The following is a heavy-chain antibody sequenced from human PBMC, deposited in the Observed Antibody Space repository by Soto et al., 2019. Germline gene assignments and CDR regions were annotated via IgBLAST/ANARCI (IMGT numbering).Heavy chain of an antibody. CDR2: IYYSGST. D-gene: IGHD6-6*01. J-gene: IGHJ6*02. CDR1: GGSISSSSYY. Sequence: SETLSLTCTVSGGSISSSSYYWGWIRQPPGKVLEWIGSIYYSGSTYYNPSLKSRVNISVDTSKNQFSLKLSSVTAADTDVYYCARHIAARSYYYYGMEVWVQGTTV. V-gene: IGHV4-39*01. CDR3: ARHIAARSYYYYGMEV.